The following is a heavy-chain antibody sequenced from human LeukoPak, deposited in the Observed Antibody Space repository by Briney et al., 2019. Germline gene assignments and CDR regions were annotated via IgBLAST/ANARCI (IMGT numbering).Heavy chain of an antibody. D-gene: IGHD6-6*01. V-gene: IGHV1-2*02. CDR1: GYTFTNYD. CDR2: MNPYSGGT. Sequence: ASVKVSCKASGYTFTNYDIHWVRQATGQGLEWMGWMNPYSGGTNYAQKFQGRVTMTRDTSISTAYMELSRLRSDDTAVYYCARDRIGSSSVVDYWGQGTLVTVSS. J-gene: IGHJ4*02. CDR3: ARDRIGSSSVVDY.